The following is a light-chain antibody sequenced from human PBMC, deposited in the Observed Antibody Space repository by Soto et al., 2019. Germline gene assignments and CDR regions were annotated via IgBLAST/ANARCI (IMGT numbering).Light chain of an antibody. J-gene: IGLJ1*01. CDR3: SSYTSSSAHYV. CDR1: GSDVGAYNH. V-gene: IGLV2-14*01. Sequence: QSVLTQPASVSGSPGQSITISCAGTGSDVGAYNHVSWYQQHPGKAPQLMIYDVSNRPSGVSNRFSGSKSGNTAFLTIFGLQAEDEADYYCSSYTSSSAHYVFGTGTKVTVL. CDR2: DVS.